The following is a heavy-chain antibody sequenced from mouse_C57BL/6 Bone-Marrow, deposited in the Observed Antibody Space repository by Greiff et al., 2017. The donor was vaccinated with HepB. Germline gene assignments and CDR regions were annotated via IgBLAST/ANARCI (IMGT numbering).Heavy chain of an antibody. CDR1: GYTFTNYW. CDR3: ARWWLLGAMDY. V-gene: IGHV1-63*01. J-gene: IGHJ4*01. D-gene: IGHD2-3*01. CDR2: IYPGGGYT. Sequence: VQLVESGAELVRPGTSVKMSCKASGYTFTNYWIGWAKQRPGHGLEWIGDIYPGGGYTNYNEKFKGKATLTADKSSSTAYMQFSSLTSEDSAIYYCARWWLLGAMDYWGQGTSVTVSS.